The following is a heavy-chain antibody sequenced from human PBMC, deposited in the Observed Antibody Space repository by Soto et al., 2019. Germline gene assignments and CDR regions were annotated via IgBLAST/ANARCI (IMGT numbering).Heavy chain of an antibody. D-gene: IGHD4-4*01. J-gene: IGHJ6*02. CDR1: GGTFSSYA. CDR3: ARDRHGSKYPLVFYYSYGMDV. CDR2: IIPIFGTA. V-gene: IGHV1-69*12. Sequence: QVQLVQYGAEVKKPGSSVKVSCKASGGTFSSYAISWVRQAPGQGLEWMGGIIPIFGTANYAQKFQGRVTIAADESTSTAYMELSSLRSEDTVVFYCARDRHGSKYPLVFYYSYGMDVWGQGTTVTVSS.